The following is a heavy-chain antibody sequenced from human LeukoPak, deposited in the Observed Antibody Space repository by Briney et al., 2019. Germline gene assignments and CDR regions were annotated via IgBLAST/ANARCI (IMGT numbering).Heavy chain of an antibody. CDR2: INHSGST. CDR3: ARSRAASLTTKIKTSYYYYMGV. CDR1: GGSFSGYY. D-gene: IGHD6-25*01. V-gene: IGHV4-34*01. Sequence: PSETLSLTCAVYGGSFSGYYWSWIRQPPGKGLEWIGEINHSGSTNYNPSLKRRVTISVDTSKNQFSLKLSSVTAADTAVYYCARSRAASLTTKIKTSYYYYMGVWGKGTTVTVSS. J-gene: IGHJ6*03.